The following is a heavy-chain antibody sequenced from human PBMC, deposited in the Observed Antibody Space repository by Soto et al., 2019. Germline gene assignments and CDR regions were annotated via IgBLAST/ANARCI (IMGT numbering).Heavy chain of an antibody. CDR2: IYYSGST. CDR3: ARVVVVAATLFSFPHYYFDY. J-gene: IGHJ4*02. Sequence: PSETLSLTCTVSGGSISSGGYYWSWIRQHPGKGLEWIGYIYYSGSTYYNPSLKSRVTISVDTSKNQFSLKLSSVTAADTAVYYCARVVVVAATLFSFPHYYFDYWGQGTLVTVSS. CDR1: GGSISSGGYY. D-gene: IGHD2-15*01. V-gene: IGHV4-31*03.